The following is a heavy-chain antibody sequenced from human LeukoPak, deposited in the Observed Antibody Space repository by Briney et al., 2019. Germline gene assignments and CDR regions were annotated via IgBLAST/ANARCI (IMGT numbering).Heavy chain of an antibody. CDR1: GYTFTSYD. D-gene: IGHD3-22*01. J-gene: IGHJ5*02. CDR3: ARSFTMIVVPQGNWFDP. Sequence: GASVKVSCKASGYTFTSYDISWVRHATGPGLEWMGWMNPNSGNTGYAQKFQGRVTMTRNTSISTAYMELSSLRSEDTAVYYCARSFTMIVVPQGNWFDPWGQGTLVTVSS. CDR2: MNPNSGNT. V-gene: IGHV1-8*01.